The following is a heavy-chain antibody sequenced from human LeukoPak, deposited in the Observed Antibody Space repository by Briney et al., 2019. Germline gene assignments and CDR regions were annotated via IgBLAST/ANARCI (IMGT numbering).Heavy chain of an antibody. V-gene: IGHV3-21*06. CDR3: ARDELGYCSSTSCPRNYGMDV. CDR1: GFTFSSYS. CDR2: ISSSSSYI. D-gene: IGHD2-2*03. J-gene: IGHJ6*04. Sequence: NPGGSLRLSCAASGFTFSSYSMNWVRQAPGKGLEWGSSISSSSSYIYYADSVKGRFTISRDNAKNSLYLQMNSLRAEDTAVYYCARDELGYCSSTSCPRNYGMDVWGKGTTVTVSS.